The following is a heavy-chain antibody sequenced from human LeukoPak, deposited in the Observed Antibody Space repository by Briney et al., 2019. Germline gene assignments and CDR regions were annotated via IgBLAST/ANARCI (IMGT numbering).Heavy chain of an antibody. Sequence: GGSLTLYCTASRFTVSTNYMIWVRPSPRKELVGSSIIYSGGSTDYAYSMKGRFIISRDHSKNTLYLQMNSLRAEDTAVYYCARDRYCSGGSCYGDAFDLWGQGTMVTVSS. CDR2: IYSGGST. CDR3: ARDRYCSGGSCYGDAFDL. CDR1: RFTVSTNY. V-gene: IGHV3-53*01. D-gene: IGHD2-15*01. J-gene: IGHJ3*01.